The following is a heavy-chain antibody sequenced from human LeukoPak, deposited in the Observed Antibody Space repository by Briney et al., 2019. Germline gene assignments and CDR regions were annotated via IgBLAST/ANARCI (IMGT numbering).Heavy chain of an antibody. Sequence: PSETLSLTCAVYGGSFSGYYWSWIRQPPGKGLEWIGEINHSGSTNYNPSLKSRVTISVDTSKNQFSLKLSSVTAADTAVYYCARGHLWSSWYYYGMDVWGQGTTVTVSS. CDR3: ARGHLWSSWYYYGMDV. CDR2: INHSGST. J-gene: IGHJ6*02. D-gene: IGHD6-13*01. CDR1: GGSFSGYY. V-gene: IGHV4-34*01.